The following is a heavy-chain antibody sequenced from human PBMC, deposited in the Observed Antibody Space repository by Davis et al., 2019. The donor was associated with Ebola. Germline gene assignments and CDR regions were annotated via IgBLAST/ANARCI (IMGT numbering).Heavy chain of an antibody. V-gene: IGHV5-51*01. CDR1: GYSFTTYW. D-gene: IGHD5-18*01. J-gene: IGHJ4*02. CDR2: IYPGDSDT. CDR3: ARRGFSHFDY. Sequence: PGGSLRLSCKGSGYSFTTYWIGWVRQMPGKGLEWMGIIYPGDSDTRYSPSFQGQVTISADKSISTAYLQWSSLKASDTAMYYCARRGFSHFDYWGQGTLVTVSS.